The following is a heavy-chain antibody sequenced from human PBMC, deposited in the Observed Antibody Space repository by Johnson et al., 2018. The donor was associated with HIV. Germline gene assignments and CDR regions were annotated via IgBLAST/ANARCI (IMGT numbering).Heavy chain of an antibody. CDR2: TDNKGRNT. Sequence: MQLVESGGGLVQPGGSLRLSCAASGFTVSSYSMHWVRQAPGEGLEYVSGTDNKGRNTYYANSVKGRFTIFRDNSKNTLYLQMGSLRAEDMAVYYCARDRGYWDAFDIWGQGTMVTVSS. D-gene: IGHD3-22*01. V-gene: IGHV3-64*01. CDR3: ARDRGYWDAFDI. J-gene: IGHJ3*02. CDR1: GFTVSSYS.